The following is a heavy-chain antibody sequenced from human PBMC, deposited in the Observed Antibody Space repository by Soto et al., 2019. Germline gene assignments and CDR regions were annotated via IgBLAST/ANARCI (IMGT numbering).Heavy chain of an antibody. Sequence: ASVKVSCKASGYTFTSYAMHWVRQAPGQRLEWMGWINAGNGNTKYSQKFQGRVTITRDTSASTAYMELSSLRSEDTAVYYCASPLVDYKSHLHYYYYMDVWGKGTTVTVSS. V-gene: IGHV1-3*01. D-gene: IGHD4-4*01. J-gene: IGHJ6*03. CDR3: ASPLVDYKSHLHYYYYMDV. CDR1: GYTFTSYA. CDR2: INAGNGNT.